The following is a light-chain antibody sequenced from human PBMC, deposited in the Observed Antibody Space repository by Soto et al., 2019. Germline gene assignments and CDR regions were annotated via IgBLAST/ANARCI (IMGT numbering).Light chain of an antibody. CDR1: SSDVGGYNY. V-gene: IGLV2-11*01. CDR2: DVS. J-gene: IGLJ2*01. CDR3: GSYAGNTLVV. Sequence: QSALTQPRSVSGSPGQSVTISCTGTSSDVGGYNYVSWYQQNPGKAPKLMIYDVSKRPSGVSDRFSGSKSGNTASLIISGLQAEDEADYYCGSYAGNTLVVFGGGTKLTVL.